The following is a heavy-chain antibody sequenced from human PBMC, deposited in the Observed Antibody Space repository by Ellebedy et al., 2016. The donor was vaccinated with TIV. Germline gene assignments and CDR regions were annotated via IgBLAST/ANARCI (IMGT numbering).Heavy chain of an antibody. V-gene: IGHV3-64*02. CDR2: ISSNGGST. J-gene: IGHJ4*02. Sequence: GGSLRLSXAASGFTFSSYAMHWVRQAPGKGLEYVSAISSNGGSTYYADSVKGRFTISRDNSKNTLYLQMNSLRAEDTAVYYCARSNSGYDSGDYWGQGTQVTVSS. CDR3: ARSNSGYDSGDY. D-gene: IGHD5-12*01. CDR1: GFTFSSYA.